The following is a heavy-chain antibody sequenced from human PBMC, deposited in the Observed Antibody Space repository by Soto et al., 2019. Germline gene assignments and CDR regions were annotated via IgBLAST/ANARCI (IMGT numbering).Heavy chain of an antibody. V-gene: IGHV4-30-4*01. J-gene: IGHJ4*02. CDR1: GGSISSGDYY. CDR2: IYYSGST. D-gene: IGHD2-15*01. CDR3: VRWVDFGATNRNFDY. Sequence: QVQLQESGPGLVKPSQTLSLTCTVSGGSISSGDYYWSWIRQPPGKGLEWIGYIYYSGSTYYNPSLKSRVTISVDTSKNQFSLKLSSVTAADTAVYYCVRWVDFGATNRNFDYWGQGTLVTVSS.